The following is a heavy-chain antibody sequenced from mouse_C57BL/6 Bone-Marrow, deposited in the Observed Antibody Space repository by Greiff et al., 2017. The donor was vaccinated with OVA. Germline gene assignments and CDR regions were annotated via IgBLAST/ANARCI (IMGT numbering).Heavy chain of an antibody. CDR3: ARGRGTTVVRDFDV. Sequence: EVQLQQSGPELVKPGASVKISCKASGYSFTGYYMNWVKQSPEKSLEWIGEINPSTGGTTYNQKFKAKATLTVDKSSSTAYMQLKRLTSEDSAVYYCARGRGTTVVRDFDVWGTGTTVTVSS. CDR2: INPSTGGT. D-gene: IGHD1-1*01. J-gene: IGHJ1*03. CDR1: GYSFTGYY. V-gene: IGHV1-42*01.